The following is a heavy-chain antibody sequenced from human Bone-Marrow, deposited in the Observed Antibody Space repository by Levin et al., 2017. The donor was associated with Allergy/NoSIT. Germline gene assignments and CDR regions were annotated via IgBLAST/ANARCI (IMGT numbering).Heavy chain of an antibody. Sequence: GGSLRLSCAASGFIFDDYVMHWVRQAPGKGLEWVSGISWNGAYPGYADSVKGRFTISRDNAKNSLYLQMNSLRAEDTALYYCAKAYSSIWSGRFDSWGQGALVTVSS. CDR1: GFIFDDYV. CDR2: ISWNGAYP. CDR3: AKAYSSIWSGRFDS. V-gene: IGHV3-9*01. J-gene: IGHJ4*02. D-gene: IGHD6-13*01.